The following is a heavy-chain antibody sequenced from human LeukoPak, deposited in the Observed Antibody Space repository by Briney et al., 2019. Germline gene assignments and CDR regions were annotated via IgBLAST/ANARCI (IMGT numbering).Heavy chain of an antibody. V-gene: IGHV4-34*01. D-gene: IGHD3-10*01. CDR2: INHSGST. CDR3: ARRRTMVRGSPTFYYYYYMDV. CDR1: GGSFSGYY. J-gene: IGHJ6*03. Sequence: PSETLSLTCAVYGGSFSGYYWSWIRQPPGKGLEWIGEINHSGSTNYNPSLKSRVTISVDTSKNQFSLKLSSVTAADTAVYYCARRRTMVRGSPTFYYYYYMDVWGKGTTVTISS.